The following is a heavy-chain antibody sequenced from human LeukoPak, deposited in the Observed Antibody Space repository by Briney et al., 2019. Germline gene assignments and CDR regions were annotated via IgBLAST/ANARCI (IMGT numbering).Heavy chain of an antibody. J-gene: IGHJ4*02. D-gene: IGHD6-19*01. CDR1: AGSFSGYY. Sequence: SETLSLTSAVYAGSFSGYYWIWIRQLPGKGMEWIGETTHSGSPNYNPTLKSRVTISVDTSKNQFPLKLSSVTAADTAVYYCARGVTEAPTGIAVARYYFDYWGQGTLVTVSS. V-gene: IGHV4-34*01. CDR2: TTHSGSP. CDR3: ARGVTEAPTGIAVARYYFDY.